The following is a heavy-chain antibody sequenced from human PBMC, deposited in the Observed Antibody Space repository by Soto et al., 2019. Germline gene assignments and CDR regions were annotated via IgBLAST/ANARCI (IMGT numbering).Heavy chain of an antibody. D-gene: IGHD1-26*01. CDR2: IYYSGST. V-gene: IGHV4-39*01. CDR1: GGSIGTTTYY. CDR3: ARGSSTIVGAPRYTYGMDV. Sequence: SETLSLTCTVSGGSIGTTTYYWGWIRQPPGKGLEWIGSIYYSGSTYYNPSLKSRVTISVDTSKNQFSLTLNSVTAADTAVYYCARGSSTIVGAPRYTYGMDVWGQGTTVTV. J-gene: IGHJ6*02.